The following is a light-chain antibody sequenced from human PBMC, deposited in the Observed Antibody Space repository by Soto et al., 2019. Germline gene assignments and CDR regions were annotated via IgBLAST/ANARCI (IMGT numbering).Light chain of an antibody. Sequence: DIVMNQTPLSLSVTPGKPASISCESGQSLLHSDGKTYLYWYLQKPGQPPQLXXYEVSNRFSGVPDRFSVSGSGTDFTLKISRVEHEDVGVYYCMQPLQPPWTFGQGTKVDIK. CDR3: MQPLQPPWT. CDR2: EVS. CDR1: QSLLHSDGKTY. J-gene: IGKJ1*01. V-gene: IGKV2D-29*01.